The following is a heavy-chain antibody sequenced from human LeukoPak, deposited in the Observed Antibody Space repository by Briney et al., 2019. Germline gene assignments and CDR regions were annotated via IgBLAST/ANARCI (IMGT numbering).Heavy chain of an antibody. CDR3: AGLRSTVAWASFDY. CDR2: SYFTGNP. CDR1: GSISSYY. J-gene: IGHJ4*02. D-gene: IGHD4-23*01. Sequence: SETLSLTCIVSGSISSYYWTWIRQPPGKGLEWIGHSYFTGNPNYNPSLKSRVTISVDPPKNQFSLKLTFVTAADTAVYYCAGLRSTVAWASFDYWGQGILVTVSS. V-gene: IGHV4-59*08.